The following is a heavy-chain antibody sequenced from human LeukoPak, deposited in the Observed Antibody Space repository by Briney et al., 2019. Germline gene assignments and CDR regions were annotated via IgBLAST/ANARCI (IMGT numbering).Heavy chain of an antibody. CDR3: ARDRFLEWLLPIDY. J-gene: IGHJ4*02. V-gene: IGHV3-11*01. Sequence: EGSLRLSCAASGFTFSDYYMIWIRQAPGKGLEWVSYISSSGDTIYYAGSVKGRFTISRDNAKSSLYLQMNSLRAEDTAVYYCARDRFLEWLLPIDYWGQGTLVTVSS. CDR2: ISSSGDTI. CDR1: GFTFSDYY. D-gene: IGHD3-3*01.